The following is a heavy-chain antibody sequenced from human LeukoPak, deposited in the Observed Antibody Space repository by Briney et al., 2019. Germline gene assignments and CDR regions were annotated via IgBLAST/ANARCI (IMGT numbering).Heavy chain of an antibody. J-gene: IGHJ4*02. D-gene: IGHD3-3*01. CDR2: SGSGGST. Sequence: GGSLRLSCAASGFTFSSYAMSWVRQAPGKGLEWVSGSGSGGSTYYADSVKGRFTISRDNSRNTLYLQMNSLRAEDTAVYYCAKDFWSGYYPNCWGQGTLVTVSS. CDR3: AKDFWSGYYPNC. CDR1: GFTFSSYA. V-gene: IGHV3-23*01.